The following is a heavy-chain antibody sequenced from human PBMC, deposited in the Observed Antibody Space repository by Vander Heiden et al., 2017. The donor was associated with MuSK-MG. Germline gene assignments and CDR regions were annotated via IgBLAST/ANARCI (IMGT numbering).Heavy chain of an antibody. CDR2: INHSGST. Sequence: QVQLQQWGAGLFQPSETLSLTCAVYGGPFIGNYWGWIRQRPGKGLGWIGEINHSGSTNYNPSLKSRVTISVDTSKNQFSLKLSSVTDADTAVYYCARGVVGGTRSYYYMDVWGKGTTVTVSS. CDR3: ARGVVGGTRSYYYMDV. V-gene: IGHV4-34*01. D-gene: IGHD3-16*01. J-gene: IGHJ6*03. CDR1: GGPFIGNY.